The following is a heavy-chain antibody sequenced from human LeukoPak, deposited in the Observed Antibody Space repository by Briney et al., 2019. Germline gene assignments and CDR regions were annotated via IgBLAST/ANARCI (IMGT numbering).Heavy chain of an antibody. J-gene: IGHJ3*02. V-gene: IGHV1-18*01. CDR2: INTSNGNT. D-gene: IGHD3-3*01. CDR3: ARIHQSITIFGVVIDAFDI. CDR1: GYTFTSYG. Sequence: AASVKVPCKASGYTFTSYGINWVRQAPGQGLEWMGWINTSNGNTNFAQKFQGRVTMTTDTSTSTAYMELRSLRSDDTAVYYCARIHQSITIFGVVIDAFDIWGQGTMVTVSS.